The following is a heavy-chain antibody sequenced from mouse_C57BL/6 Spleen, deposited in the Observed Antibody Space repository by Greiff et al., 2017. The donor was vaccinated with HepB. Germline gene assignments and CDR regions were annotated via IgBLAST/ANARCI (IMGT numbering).Heavy chain of an antibody. CDR1: GYTFTSYW. CDR3: ASMLYGTRGYYAMDY. J-gene: IGHJ4*01. V-gene: IGHV1-64*01. CDR2: IHPNSGST. Sequence: QVHVKQPGAELVKPGASVKLSCKASGYTFTSYWMNWVKQRPGQGLEWIGMIHPNSGSTNYNEKFKSKATLTVDKSSSTAYMQLSSLTSEDSAVYYCASMLYGTRGYYAMDYWGQGTSVTVSS. D-gene: IGHD2-1*01.